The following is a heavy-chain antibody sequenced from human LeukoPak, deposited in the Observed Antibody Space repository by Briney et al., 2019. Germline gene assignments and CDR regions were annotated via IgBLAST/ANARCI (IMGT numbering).Heavy chain of an antibody. J-gene: IGHJ4*02. Sequence: ASVKVSCKASGGTFSSYAISWVRQAPGQGLEWMGIINPSGGGTSYAQKFQGRVTMTRDTSTSTVYMELSSLRSEDTAVYYCARQKESSGFYYFDYWGQGTLVTVSS. V-gene: IGHV1-46*01. CDR3: ARQKESSGFYYFDY. D-gene: IGHD3-22*01. CDR2: INPSGGGT. CDR1: GGTFSSYA.